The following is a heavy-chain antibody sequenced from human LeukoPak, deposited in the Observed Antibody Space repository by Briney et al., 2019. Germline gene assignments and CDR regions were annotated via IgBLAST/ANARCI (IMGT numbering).Heavy chain of an antibody. CDR3: AKDSWWLPGY. CDR2: ISGSGGST. CDR1: GFTFSSYG. Sequence: GGSLRLSCAASGFTFSSYGMHWVRQTPGKGLEWVSAISGSGGSTYYADSVKGRFTISRDNSKNTLYLQMNSLRAEDTAVYYCAKDSWWLPGYWGQGTLVTVSS. V-gene: IGHV3-23*01. J-gene: IGHJ4*02. D-gene: IGHD5-12*01.